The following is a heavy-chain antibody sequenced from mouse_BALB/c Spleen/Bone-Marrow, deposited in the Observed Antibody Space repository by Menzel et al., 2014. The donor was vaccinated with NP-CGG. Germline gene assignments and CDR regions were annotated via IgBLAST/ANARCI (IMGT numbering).Heavy chain of an antibody. J-gene: IGHJ4*01. D-gene: IGHD2-14*01. V-gene: IGHV1S137*01. Sequence: VKLQESGAELVRPGVSVTISCKGSGYTFTDYAIHWVKQSHAKSLEWIGLISSYYGDASYNQKFKGKATMTVDKSVITAYIDLARLTSEDSAIYYCARSGKVRTAMDYWGQGTSGTVSS. CDR1: GYTFTDYA. CDR2: ISSYYGDA. CDR3: ARSGKVRTAMDY.